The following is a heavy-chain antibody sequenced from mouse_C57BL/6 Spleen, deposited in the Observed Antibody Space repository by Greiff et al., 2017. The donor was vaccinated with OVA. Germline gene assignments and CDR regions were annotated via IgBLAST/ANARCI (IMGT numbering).Heavy chain of an antibody. CDR1: GFTFSDYY. V-gene: IGHV5-16*01. J-gene: IGHJ2*01. CDR3: ARGNWDVGGYYFDY. Sequence: EVKLVESEGGLVQPGSSMKLSCTASGFTFSDYYMAWVRQVPEKGLEWVANINYDGSSTYYLDSLKSRFIISRDNAKNILYLQMSSLKSEDTATYYGARGNWDVGGYYFDYWGQGTTLTVSS. D-gene: IGHD4-1*01. CDR2: INYDGSST.